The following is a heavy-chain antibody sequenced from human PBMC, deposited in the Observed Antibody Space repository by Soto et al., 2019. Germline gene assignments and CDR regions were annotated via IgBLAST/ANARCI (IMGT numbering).Heavy chain of an antibody. J-gene: IGHJ5*02. V-gene: IGHV1-69*01. CDR2: IIPIFGTA. CDR1: GGTFSSYA. D-gene: IGHD2-2*01. CDR3: AVVPAADGWTWFDP. Sequence: KVSCKASGGTFSSYAISWVRQAPGQGLEWMGGIIPIFGTANYAQKFQGRVTITADESTSTAYMELSSLRSEDTAVYYCAVVPAADGWTWFDPWGQGTLVTVSS.